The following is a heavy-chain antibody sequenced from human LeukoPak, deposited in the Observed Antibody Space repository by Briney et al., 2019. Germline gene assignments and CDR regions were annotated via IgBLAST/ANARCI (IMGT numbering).Heavy chain of an antibody. CDR2: ITGGGITA. J-gene: IGHJ3*02. V-gene: IGHV3-23*01. CDR1: GFTFRSYA. D-gene: IGHD1-26*01. Sequence: GGSLRLSCAVSGFTFRSYAMSWVRQAPGKGLEWVASITGGGITAYYADSVKGRFTISRDNSKNTLYLQMSSLRVEDTAVYYCANNTVGETIGWDAYDIWGHGTLGAVSS. CDR3: ANNTVGETIGWDAYDI.